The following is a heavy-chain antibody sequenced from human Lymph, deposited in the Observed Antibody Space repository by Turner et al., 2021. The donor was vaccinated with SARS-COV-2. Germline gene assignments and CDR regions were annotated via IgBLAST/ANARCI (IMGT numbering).Heavy chain of an antibody. J-gene: IGHJ6*02. CDR2: IYSGGST. CDR1: GFTVSYYY. V-gene: IGHV3-53*01. CDR3: ARDLTEVGGMDV. Sequence: EVQLVESGGGLIQPGGSLRLSCAASGFTVSYYYMTWVRQAPGKGLEWVSVIYSGGSTYYADSVKGRFTISRDSSKNTLYLQMNSLRAEDTAVYYCARDLTEVGGMDVWGQGTTVTVSS.